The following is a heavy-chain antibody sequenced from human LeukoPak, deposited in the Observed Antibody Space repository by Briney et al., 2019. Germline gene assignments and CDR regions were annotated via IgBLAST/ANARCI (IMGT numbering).Heavy chain of an antibody. D-gene: IGHD3-9*01. V-gene: IGHV1-18*01. Sequence: ASVTVSCKASGYAFSSFGITCLRQAPGQGLEWMGWISVYNGNTIYAQKLQGRLTMTTDTSTTTVYMELRSLRSDDSAVYYCARTDIVNYYVMDVWGQGTTVTVSS. J-gene: IGHJ6*02. CDR2: ISVYNGNT. CDR1: GYAFSSFG. CDR3: ARTDIVNYYVMDV.